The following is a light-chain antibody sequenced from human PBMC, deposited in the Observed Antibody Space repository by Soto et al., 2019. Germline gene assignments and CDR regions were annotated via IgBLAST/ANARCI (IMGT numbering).Light chain of an antibody. CDR2: VAS. CDR3: QQYNNWPLS. V-gene: IGKV3-15*01. CDR1: QSISSN. Sequence: EIVMTQSPGTLSVSPGERASLSFRATQSISSNLAWYQQKPGQAPRLLIYVASTRATGIPARFSGSGSGTEFTLTISSLQSEDFAVYYCQQYNNWPLSFGQGTRLEIK. J-gene: IGKJ5*01.